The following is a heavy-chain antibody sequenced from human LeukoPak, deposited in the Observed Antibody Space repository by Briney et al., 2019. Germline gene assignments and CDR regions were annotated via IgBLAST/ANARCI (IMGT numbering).Heavy chain of an antibody. J-gene: IGHJ4*02. Sequence: GGSLRLSCAASGFTFSSYAMSWVRQAPGKGLEWVSAISGSGGSTYYADSVKGRFTISRDNSKNTLYLQMNSLRAEDTAVYYCANQGDYYDSSGYYCWGQGTLVTVSS. CDR2: ISGSGGST. CDR1: GFTFSSYA. D-gene: IGHD3-22*01. CDR3: ANQGDYYDSSGYYC. V-gene: IGHV3-23*01.